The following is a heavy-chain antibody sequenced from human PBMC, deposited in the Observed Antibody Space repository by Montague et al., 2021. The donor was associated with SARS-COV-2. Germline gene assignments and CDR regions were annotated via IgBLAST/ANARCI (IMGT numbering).Heavy chain of an antibody. CDR3: ARLGLLWFGELWN. D-gene: IGHD3-10*01. CDR2: IYYSGST. CDR1: GGSISSSTYY. Sequence: ETLSLTCTVSGGSISSSTYYWGWIRQPPGKGLEWIGSIYYSGSTYYNPSLKSRVTISVDTSKNQFPLKLSSVTAADTAVYYCARLGLLWFGELWNWGQGTLVTVSS. J-gene: IGHJ4*02. V-gene: IGHV4-39*01.